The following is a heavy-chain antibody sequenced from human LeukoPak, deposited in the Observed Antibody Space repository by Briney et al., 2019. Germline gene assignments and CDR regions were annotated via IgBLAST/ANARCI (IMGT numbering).Heavy chain of an antibody. CDR3: ARDLGQYYDTSDNWFDP. CDR2: IWYDGTNK. D-gene: IGHD3-22*01. J-gene: IGHJ5*02. V-gene: IGHV3-30*04. Sequence: PGGSLRLSCAASGFTFSSYAMSWVRQAPGKGLEWVAVIWYDGTNKYYADSVKGRFTISRDNSKNTLDVQMNSLRAEDTAVYYCARDLGQYYDTSDNWFDPWGQGTLVTVSS. CDR1: GFTFSSYA.